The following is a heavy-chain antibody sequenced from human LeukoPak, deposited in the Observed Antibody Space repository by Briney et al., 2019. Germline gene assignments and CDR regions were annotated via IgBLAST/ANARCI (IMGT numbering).Heavy chain of an antibody. D-gene: IGHD3-22*01. CDR3: TRAGVVVVISFDY. Sequence: GGSLRLSCTASGFTFGDYAISWVRQAPGKGLEWVGFIRSKAYGGTTEYAASVKGRFTISRDDSKSIAYLQMNSLKTEDTAVYYCTRAGVVVVISFDYWGQGTLVTVSS. V-gene: IGHV3-49*04. CDR1: GFTFGDYA. CDR2: IRSKAYGGTT. J-gene: IGHJ4*02.